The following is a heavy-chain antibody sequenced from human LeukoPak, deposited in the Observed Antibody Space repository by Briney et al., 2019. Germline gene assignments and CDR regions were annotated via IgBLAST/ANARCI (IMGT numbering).Heavy chain of an antibody. V-gene: IGHV1-69*04. Sequence: ASVKVSCKASGGTFSSYAISWVRQAPGQGLEWMGRIIPILGIANYAQKFQGRVTITADKSTSTAYMELSSLRSEDTAVYYCARDWSGVAAWGNAAFDIWGQGTMVTVSS. D-gene: IGHD6-6*01. CDR1: GGTFSSYA. J-gene: IGHJ3*02. CDR2: IIPILGIA. CDR3: ARDWSGVAAWGNAAFDI.